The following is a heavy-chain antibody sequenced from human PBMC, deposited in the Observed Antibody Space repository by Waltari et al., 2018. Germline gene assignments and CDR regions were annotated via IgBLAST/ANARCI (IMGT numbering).Heavy chain of an antibody. D-gene: IGHD1-7*01. CDR1: GFPFDSYA. J-gene: IGHJ6*02. CDR3: AKDPCCETGTANYGMDV. Sequence: EVQLLGSGGGLVQPGGSLRLSCVASGFPFDSYALRWFRQAPGKGLEWVSAVSPTGGATYYVDSVKGRFTISRDNSKNTLYLEMNNLRAEDTAVYYCAKDPCCETGTANYGMDVWGQGTTVTVSS. CDR2: VSPTGGAT. V-gene: IGHV3-23*01.